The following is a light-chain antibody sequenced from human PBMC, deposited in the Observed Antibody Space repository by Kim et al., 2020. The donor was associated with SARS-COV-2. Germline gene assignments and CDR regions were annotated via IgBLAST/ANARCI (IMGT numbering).Light chain of an antibody. CDR2: RVS. V-gene: IGKV2-30*02. Sequence: GQAASISCKSSQSLVHSDGNIYLNWFHQRPGQSPRRLIHRVSNRDSGVPERFSGSGSGTDFTLRISRVEAEDVGVYYCMQGKHWSFGGGTKVDIK. CDR1: QSLVHSDGNIY. CDR3: MQGKHWS. J-gene: IGKJ4*01.